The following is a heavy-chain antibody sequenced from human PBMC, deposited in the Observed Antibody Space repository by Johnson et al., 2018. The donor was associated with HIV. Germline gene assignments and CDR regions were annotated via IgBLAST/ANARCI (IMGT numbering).Heavy chain of an antibody. CDR2: ISYDGSSK. CDR3: AKDLVSHYTGNRYASDI. J-gene: IGHJ3*02. V-gene: IGHV3-30-3*01. D-gene: IGHD1-14*01. Sequence: QVKLVESGGGVVQPGRSRRLSCAASGFTFTNFAMHWVRQAPGKGLEWVAVISYDGSSKYYADSVKGRFTLSGDNSKNTLYLQMHGLRPEDTAVYYCAKDLVSHYTGNRYASDIWGQGTMVTVSS. CDR1: GFTFTNFA.